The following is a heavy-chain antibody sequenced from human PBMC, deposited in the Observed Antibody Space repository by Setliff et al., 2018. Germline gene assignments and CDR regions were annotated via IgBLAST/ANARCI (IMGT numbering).Heavy chain of an antibody. CDR2: IYPGDSIT. V-gene: IGHV5-51*01. D-gene: IGHD4-17*01. CDR3: ARRDYGDYRAEWGY. CDR1: GYSFSTCW. Sequence: GESLKISCKGSGYSFSTCWIGWVRQMPGKGLEWMGIIYPGDSITRYSPSFQGQVTISVDKSINTAYLQWSSLRASDTAMYYCARRDYGDYRAEWGYWGQGTLVTVSS. J-gene: IGHJ4*02.